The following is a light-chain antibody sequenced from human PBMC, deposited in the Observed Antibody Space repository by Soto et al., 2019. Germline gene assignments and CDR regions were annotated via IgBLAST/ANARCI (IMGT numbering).Light chain of an antibody. CDR2: LHSGGSH. J-gene: IGLJ3*02. V-gene: IGLV4-69*01. Sequence: QSVLTQSPSASASLGASVKLTCTLSSEHSTYTIAWYQQQPDKGPRYLMKLHSGGSHYRGDGIPDRFSGSSSGAERYLTISSLQSEDEADYYCQTWGTAFRVFGGGTQLTVL. CDR1: SEHSTYT. CDR3: QTWGTAFRV.